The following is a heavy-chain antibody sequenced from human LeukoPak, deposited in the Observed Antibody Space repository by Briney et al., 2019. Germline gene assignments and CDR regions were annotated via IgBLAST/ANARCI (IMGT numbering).Heavy chain of an antibody. V-gene: IGHV1-69*06. CDR1: GGTFSSYA. Sequence: GASVKVSCKASGGTFSSYAISWVRQAPGQGLEWMGGIIPIFGTANYAQKFQGRVTITADKSTSTAYMELSSLRSEDTAVYYCARDLLAGAGRPPARNYWGQGTLVTVPS. CDR2: IIPIFGTA. D-gene: IGHD3-3*01. J-gene: IGHJ4*02. CDR3: ARDLLAGAGRPPARNY.